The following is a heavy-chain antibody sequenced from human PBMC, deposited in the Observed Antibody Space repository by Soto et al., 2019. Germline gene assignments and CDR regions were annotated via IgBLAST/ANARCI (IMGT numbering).Heavy chain of an antibody. CDR2: IKQDGSEK. Sequence: GGSLRLSCAASGFTFSSYWMSWVRQAPGKGLEWVANIKQDGSEKYYVDSVKGRFTISRDNAKNSLYLQMNSLRAEDTAVYYCARGRSDYYDSSGYYPDAFDIWGQGTMVTVSS. D-gene: IGHD3-22*01. J-gene: IGHJ3*02. V-gene: IGHV3-7*03. CDR1: GFTFSSYW. CDR3: ARGRSDYYDSSGYYPDAFDI.